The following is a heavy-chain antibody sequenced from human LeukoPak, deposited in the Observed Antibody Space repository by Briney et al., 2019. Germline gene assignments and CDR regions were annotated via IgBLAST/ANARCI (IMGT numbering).Heavy chain of an antibody. CDR1: GFTFSTYN. D-gene: IGHD1-14*01. V-gene: IGHV3-48*01. CDR2: ISSSSSTI. Sequence: GSLRLSCAASGFTFSTYNMNWVRQAPGKGLEWVSYISSSSSTIYYADSVKGRFTISRDNAKNSLYLQMNSLRGEDTALYYCARARNPDYWGQGTLVTVSS. J-gene: IGHJ4*02. CDR3: ARARNPDY.